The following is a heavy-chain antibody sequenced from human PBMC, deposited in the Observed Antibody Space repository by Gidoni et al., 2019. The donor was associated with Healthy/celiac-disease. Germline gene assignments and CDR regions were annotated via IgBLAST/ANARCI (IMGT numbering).Heavy chain of an antibody. CDR2: IYYSGST. V-gene: IGHV4-59*08. CDR1: GGSISSYY. J-gene: IGHJ4*02. CDR3: ARFAPSLSYMITVTTRQNFDY. D-gene: IGHD4-17*01. Sequence: QVQLQESGPGLVKPSETLSLTCTVSGGSISSYYWRWIRQPPGKGLEWIGYIYYSGSTNDNPSRKSRVTISVDTSKNQFSLKLSSVTAADTAVYYCARFAPSLSYMITVTTRQNFDYWGQGTLVTVSS.